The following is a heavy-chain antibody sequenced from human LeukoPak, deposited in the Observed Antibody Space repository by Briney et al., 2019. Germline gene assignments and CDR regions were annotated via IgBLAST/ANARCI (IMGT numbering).Heavy chain of an antibody. V-gene: IGHV4-4*07. J-gene: IGHJ4*02. CDR3: ARDGGSGSYAWDY. D-gene: IGHD1-26*01. CDR2: IYFSGST. CDR1: GGSISSNY. Sequence: SETLSLTCTASGGSISSNYWSWIRQPAGKGLEWIGRIYFSGSTNYNPSLKSRVTMSLDTSKNQFSLKMRSMTAADTAVYYCARDGGSGSYAWDYWGQGTLVTVSS.